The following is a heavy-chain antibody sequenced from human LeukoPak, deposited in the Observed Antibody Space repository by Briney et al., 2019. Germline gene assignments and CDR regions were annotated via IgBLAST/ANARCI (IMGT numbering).Heavy chain of an antibody. J-gene: IGHJ5*02. CDR3: ARLGAIAVGNRLKYNWFDP. D-gene: IGHD6-19*01. V-gene: IGHV5-51*01. Sequence: GESLKISCKISGYKLTNNWIGWVRQVPGKGLEWMGLIYPGYSDAKYSPSFQGQVTISADKSISTAYLQWSSLKASDTAMYYCARLGAIAVGNRLKYNWFDPWGQGTLVTVSS. CDR2: IYPGYSDA. CDR1: GYKLTNNW.